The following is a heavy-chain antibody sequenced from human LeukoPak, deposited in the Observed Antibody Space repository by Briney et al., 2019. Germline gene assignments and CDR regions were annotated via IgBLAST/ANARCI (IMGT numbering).Heavy chain of an antibody. CDR1: GGSISSGGYS. J-gene: IGHJ4*02. CDR2: IYHSGST. Sequence: SQTLSLTCAVSGGSISSGGYSWSWIRQPPGKGLEWIGYIYHSGSTYYNPSLKSRVTISVDRSKNQSSLKLGSVTAADTAVYYCARASAAGTFYFDYWGQGTLVTVSS. V-gene: IGHV4-30-2*01. D-gene: IGHD6-13*01. CDR3: ARASAAGTFYFDY.